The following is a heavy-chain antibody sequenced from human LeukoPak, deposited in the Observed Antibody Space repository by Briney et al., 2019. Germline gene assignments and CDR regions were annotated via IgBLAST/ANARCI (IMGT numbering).Heavy chain of an antibody. Sequence: SETLSLTCTVSGGSISSRSYYWGWIRQPPGKGLEWIRSVFYSGTTYYNPSLKSRVTTSVDTSKNQFSLRLSSVTAADTAVYYCASENCSGTSCSSFDYWGQGTLVTVSS. CDR3: ASENCSGTSCSSFDY. V-gene: IGHV4-39*01. J-gene: IGHJ4*02. D-gene: IGHD2-2*01. CDR2: VFYSGTT. CDR1: GGSISSRSYY.